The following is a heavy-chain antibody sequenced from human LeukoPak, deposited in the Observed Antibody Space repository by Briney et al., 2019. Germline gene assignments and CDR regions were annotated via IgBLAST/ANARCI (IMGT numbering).Heavy chain of an antibody. Sequence: GGSLRLSCAASGFTFSSYGMHWVRQAPGKGLEWVAVISYDGSNKYYADSVKGRFTISRDNSKNTLYLQMNSLRAEDTAVYYCARSRESYWVPEFDYWGQGTLVTVSS. V-gene: IGHV3-30*03. D-gene: IGHD1-26*01. CDR1: GFTFSSYG. CDR2: ISYDGSNK. CDR3: ARSRESYWVPEFDY. J-gene: IGHJ4*02.